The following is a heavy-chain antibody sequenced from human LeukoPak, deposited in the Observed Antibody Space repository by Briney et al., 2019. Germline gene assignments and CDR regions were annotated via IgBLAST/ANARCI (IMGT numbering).Heavy chain of an antibody. D-gene: IGHD3-22*01. CDR3: AKDFDSSGSGTCFDY. J-gene: IGHJ4*02. V-gene: IGHV3-23*01. CDR1: GFTFSRYA. CDR2: ISGSGGGT. Sequence: GGSLRLSCAASGFTFSRYAMRWVRHTPGGGRGWGLAISGSGGGTYYAHSVKGRFTISRDNSKNTLYLQMNGLRAQDTAVYDCAKDFDSSGSGTCFDYWGQGTLVTVSS.